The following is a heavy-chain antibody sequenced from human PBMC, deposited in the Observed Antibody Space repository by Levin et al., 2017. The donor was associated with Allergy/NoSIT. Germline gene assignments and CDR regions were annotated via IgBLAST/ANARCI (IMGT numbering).Heavy chain of an antibody. CDR3: VREIAEEGT. CDR1: GFTFSNYA. D-gene: IGHD1-1*01. CDR2: ISDDGSSE. V-gene: IGHV3-30-3*01. Sequence: LGESLKISCAASGFTFSNYAMHWVRQAPGKGLEWVGVISDDGSSEFYIDSVKGRFTISRDNSKNRPYLQMDSLRAEDTALYYCVREIAEEGTWGQGTLVIVSS. J-gene: IGHJ4*02.